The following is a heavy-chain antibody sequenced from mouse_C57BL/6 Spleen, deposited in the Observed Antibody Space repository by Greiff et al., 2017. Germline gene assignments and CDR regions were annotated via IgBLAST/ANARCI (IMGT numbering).Heavy chain of an antibody. D-gene: IGHD1-1*01. CDR1: GYTFTSYW. J-gene: IGHJ4*01. Sequence: QVQLQQPGAELVKPGASVKLSCKASGYTFTSYWLHWVKQRPGQGLEWIGMIHPNSGSTNYNEKFKSKATLTVDKSYSTAYMQLSSLTSEDSAVXFCARPVINTVVASEAMDYWGTGTSVTVSS. CDR2: IHPNSGST. CDR3: ARPVINTVVASEAMDY. V-gene: IGHV1-64*01.